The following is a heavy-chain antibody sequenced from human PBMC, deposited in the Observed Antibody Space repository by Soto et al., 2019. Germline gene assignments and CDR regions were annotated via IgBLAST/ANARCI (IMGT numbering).Heavy chain of an antibody. CDR3: ARDLAAVAGTWYFDY. D-gene: IGHD6-19*01. Sequence: QVQLVQSGAEVKKPGSSVKVSCKASGGTFSSYAISWVRQAPGQGLEWMGGIIPIFGTANYAQKFQGRVTIIADESTSTAYMELSSLRSEDTAVYYCARDLAAVAGTWYFDYWGQGTLVTVSS. V-gene: IGHV1-69*01. J-gene: IGHJ4*02. CDR1: GGTFSSYA. CDR2: IIPIFGTA.